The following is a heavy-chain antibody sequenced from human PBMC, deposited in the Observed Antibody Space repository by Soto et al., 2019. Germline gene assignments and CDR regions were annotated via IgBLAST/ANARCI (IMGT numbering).Heavy chain of an antibody. CDR2: ISDDGSNK. D-gene: IGHD2-2*01. V-gene: IGHV3-30*03. CDR3: ATEPDAIPAAIEYYFDY. Sequence: QVQLVESGGGVVQPGRSLRLSCAASGFTFSSYGMHWVRQGPGKGLEWVAVISDDGSNKYYADSVKGRFTISRDNSKNTLYLQMNSLRAEDTAVYYCATEPDAIPAAIEYYFDYWGQGTLVTVSS. CDR1: GFTFSSYG. J-gene: IGHJ4*02.